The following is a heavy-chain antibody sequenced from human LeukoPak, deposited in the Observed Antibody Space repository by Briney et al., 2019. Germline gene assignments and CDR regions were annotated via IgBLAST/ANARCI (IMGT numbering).Heavy chain of an antibody. CDR1: GFSLSTSGVG. D-gene: IGHD4-17*01. J-gene: IGHJ3*02. CDR3: AHDGGAYDAFDI. CDR2: IYWNDDK. Sequence: SGPTLVNPTQTLTLTCTFSGFSLSTSGVGVGWIRQPPGKDLEWLALIYWNDDKRYSPSLKSGLTITKDTSKNQVVLTMTNMDPVDTATYYCAHDGGAYDAFDIWGQGTMVTVSS. V-gene: IGHV2-5*01.